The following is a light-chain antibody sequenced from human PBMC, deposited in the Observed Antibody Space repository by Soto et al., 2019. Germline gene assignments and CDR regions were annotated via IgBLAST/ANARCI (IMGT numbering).Light chain of an antibody. CDR2: AAS. Sequence: DIQMTQSPSSLSASVGDRVTITCRASQSINNYLNWYQQKPGKAPNLLIYAASSLQSGVPSRFSGSGSGTDFTLTISSLQPADFATYYCQQSYSIPAFCPGTKVDIK. V-gene: IGKV1-39*01. J-gene: IGKJ3*01. CDR3: QQSYSIPA. CDR1: QSINNY.